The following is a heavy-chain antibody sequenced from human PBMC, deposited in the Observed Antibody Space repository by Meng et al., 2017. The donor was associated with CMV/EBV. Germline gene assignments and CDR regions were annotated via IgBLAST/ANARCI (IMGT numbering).Heavy chain of an antibody. V-gene: IGHV3-30*04. J-gene: IGHJ4*02. D-gene: IGHD2-15*01. CDR1: GFIFSSYG. CDR3: ARGSDIIVLPSALDY. CDR2: ISYDGRNE. Sequence: GGSLRLSCATSGFIFSSYGIHWVRLAPGKGLEWVAIISYDGRNEDYADSVEGRFTISRDNSKDTVYLQMNSLRLEDTAIYFCARGSDIIVLPSALDYWGQGTPVTVSS.